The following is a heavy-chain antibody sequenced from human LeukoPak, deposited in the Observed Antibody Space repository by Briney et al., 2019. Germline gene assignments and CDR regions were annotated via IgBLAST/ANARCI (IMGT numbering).Heavy chain of an antibody. D-gene: IGHD3-22*01. V-gene: IGHV1-24*01. CDR2: FDPEDGET. J-gene: IGHJ5*02. Sequence: ASVKVSCKVSVYTLTELSMHWVRQAPGKGLEWMGGFDPEDGETIYAQKFQGRVTMTEDTSTDTAYMELSSLRSEDTAVYYCATDPYYYDSSGYPEFDPWGQGTLVTVSS. CDR1: VYTLTELS. CDR3: ATDPYYYDSSGYPEFDP.